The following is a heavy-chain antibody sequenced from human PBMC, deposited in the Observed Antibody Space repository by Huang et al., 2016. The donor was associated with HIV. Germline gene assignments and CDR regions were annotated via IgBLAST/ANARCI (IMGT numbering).Heavy chain of an antibody. Sequence: QVQLVESGGGVVQPGRSLRISCAASGFTFCSYGMHWVRQAPGKGLDLVAVISYDAKTKYYGDSVKGRFSISRDNSKTTVYLQLNSLRVEDTAVYYCAKGGSAAAVLDFWGQGTLVTVSS. CDR1: GFTFCSYG. CDR2: ISYDAKTK. V-gene: IGHV3-30*18. CDR3: AKGGSAAAVLDF. J-gene: IGHJ4*02. D-gene: IGHD6-13*01.